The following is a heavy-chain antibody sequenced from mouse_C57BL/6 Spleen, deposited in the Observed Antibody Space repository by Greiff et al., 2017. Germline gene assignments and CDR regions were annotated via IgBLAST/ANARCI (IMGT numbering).Heavy chain of an antibody. CDR2: LYPGDGDT. CDR3: ALEEIYYYGSSYAY. V-gene: IGHV1-82*01. CDR1: GYAFSSSW. Sequence: QVQLQQSGPELVKPGASVKISCKASGYAFSSSWMNWVKQRPGKGLEWIGRLYPGDGDTNYNGKFKGKATLTADKSSSTAYMQLSSLTSEDSAVYFCALEEIYYYGSSYAYWGQGTLVIVSA. D-gene: IGHD1-1*01. J-gene: IGHJ3*01.